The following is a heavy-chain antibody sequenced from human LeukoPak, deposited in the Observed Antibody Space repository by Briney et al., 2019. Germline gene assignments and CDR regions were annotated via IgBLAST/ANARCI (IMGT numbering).Heavy chain of an antibody. CDR2: IIPILGIA. D-gene: IGHD3-22*01. CDR3: ARGPGTYYYDSSGLGAFDI. J-gene: IGHJ3*02. V-gene: IGHV1-69*04. CDR1: GGTFSSYV. Sequence: ASVKVSCKASGGTFSSYVISWVRQAPGQGLEWMGRIIPILGIANYAQKFQGRVTITADKSTSTAYMELSSLRSEDTAVYYCARGPGTYYYDSSGLGAFDIWGQGTMVTVSS.